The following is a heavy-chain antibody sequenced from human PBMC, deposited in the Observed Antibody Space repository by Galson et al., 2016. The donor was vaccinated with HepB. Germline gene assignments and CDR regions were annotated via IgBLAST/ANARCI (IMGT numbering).Heavy chain of an antibody. CDR2: IWYDGSNK. J-gene: IGHJ6*02. CDR3: AKHAEPYYYYAMDV. D-gene: IGHD1-14*01. V-gene: IGHV3-33*06. Sequence: SLRLSCAASGFTFSSHGMHWVRQAPGKGLEWVAVIWYDGSNKYYGDSVKGRFTISRDNSQNTLFLQMNSLRAEDTAIYYCAKHAEPYYYYAMDVWGQGTTVTVSS. CDR1: GFTFSSHG.